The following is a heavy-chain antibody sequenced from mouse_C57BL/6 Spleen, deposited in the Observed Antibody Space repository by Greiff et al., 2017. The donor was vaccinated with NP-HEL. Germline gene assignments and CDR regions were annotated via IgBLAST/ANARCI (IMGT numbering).Heavy chain of an antibody. D-gene: IGHD3-2*02. V-gene: IGHV1-55*01. CDR2: IYPGSGST. CDR1: GYTFTSYW. Sequence: QVQLQQPGAELVKPGASVKMSCKASGYTFTSYWITWVKQRPGQGLEWIGDIYPGSGSTNYNEKFKSKATLTVDTSSSTAYMQLSSRTSEDSAVYYCASVDSSGYPAWFAYWGQGTLVTVSA. CDR3: ASVDSSGYPAWFAY. J-gene: IGHJ3*01.